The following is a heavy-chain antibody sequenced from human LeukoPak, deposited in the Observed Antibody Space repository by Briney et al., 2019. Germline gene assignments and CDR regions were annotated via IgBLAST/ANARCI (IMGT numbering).Heavy chain of an antibody. CDR2: IYPGDSDT. D-gene: IGHD3-22*01. Sequence: GESQKISCKGSGYSSNNYWIGWVRQMPGKGLECMGIIYPGDSDTRYTPSFHGQVTISADKSISTAYLQWNTLKASDTAMYYCARAPSINYYDSSGYYPDYWGQGTLVTVSS. CDR1: GYSSNNYW. CDR3: ARAPSINYYDSSGYYPDY. V-gene: IGHV5-51*01. J-gene: IGHJ4*02.